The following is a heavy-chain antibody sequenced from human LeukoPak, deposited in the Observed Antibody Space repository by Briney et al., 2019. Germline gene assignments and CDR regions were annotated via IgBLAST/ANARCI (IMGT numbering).Heavy chain of an antibody. D-gene: IGHD6-13*01. CDR1: GFTFSSYA. CDR3: ARDGGTGQQLVHHRLDYFDY. V-gene: IGHV3-23*01. CDR2: ISGSGGST. J-gene: IGHJ4*02. Sequence: QPGGSLRLSCAASGFTFSSYAMSWVRQAPGQGLEWVSAISGSGGSTYYADSVKGRFTISRDNSKNTLYLQMNSLRAEDTAVYYCARDGGTGQQLVHHRLDYFDYWGQGTLVTVSS.